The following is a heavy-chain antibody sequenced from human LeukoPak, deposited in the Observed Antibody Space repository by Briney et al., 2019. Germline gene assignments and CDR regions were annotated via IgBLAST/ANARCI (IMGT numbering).Heavy chain of an antibody. CDR3: ARDTGGYFGD. D-gene: IGHD2-8*02. CDR2: ISSNGDIT. Sequence: PGGSLRLSCAASGFTFSSYEMNWVRQAPGKGLEWVSYISSNGDITYYADSVKGRFTISRDDAKNSLYLHMNSLRAADTAVYCCARDTGGYFGDWGQGTLVTVSS. CDR1: GFTFSSYE. J-gene: IGHJ4*02. V-gene: IGHV3-48*03.